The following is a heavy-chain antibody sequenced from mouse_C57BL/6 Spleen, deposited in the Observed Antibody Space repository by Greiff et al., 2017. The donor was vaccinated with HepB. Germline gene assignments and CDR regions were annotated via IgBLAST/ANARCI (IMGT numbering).Heavy chain of an antibody. J-gene: IGHJ1*03. Sequence: VQWVESGPELVKPGASVKISCKASGYAFSSSWMNWVKQRPGKGLEWIGRIYPGDGDTNYNGKFKGKATLTADKSSSTAYMQLSSLTSEDSAVYFCARDYYGSSPYFDVWGTGTTVTVSS. V-gene: IGHV1-82*01. CDR2: IYPGDGDT. CDR1: GYAFSSSW. CDR3: ARDYYGSSPYFDV. D-gene: IGHD1-1*01.